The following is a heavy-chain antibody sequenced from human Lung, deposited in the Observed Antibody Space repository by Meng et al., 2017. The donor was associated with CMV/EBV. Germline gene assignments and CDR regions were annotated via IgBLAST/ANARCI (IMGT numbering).Heavy chain of an antibody. CDR2: MNPNSGNT. CDR1: GYTFTSYD. V-gene: IGHV1-8*03. J-gene: IGHJ5*02. CDR3: ARVVTPLGRPHDEILEEGWFDP. D-gene: IGHD3-9*01. Sequence: ASXXVSXKASGYTFTSYDINWVRQATGQGLEWMGWMNPNSGNTGYAQKFQGRVTITRNTSISTAYMELRRLRSDDTAVYYCARVVTPLGRPHDEILEEGWFDPWXQGTXVTVSS.